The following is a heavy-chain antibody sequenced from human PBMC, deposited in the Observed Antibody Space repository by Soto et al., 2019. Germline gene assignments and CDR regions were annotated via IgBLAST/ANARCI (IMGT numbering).Heavy chain of an antibody. CDR2: ISWNSGSI. Sequence: GGSLRLSCAASGFTFDDYAMHWVRQAPGKGLEWVSGISWNSGSIGYADSVKGRFTISRDNAKNSLYLQMNSLRAEDTALYYCAKDFYGSGSYYRREYYFDYWGQGTLVTVSS. J-gene: IGHJ4*02. D-gene: IGHD3-10*01. CDR1: GFTFDDYA. CDR3: AKDFYGSGSYYRREYYFDY. V-gene: IGHV3-9*01.